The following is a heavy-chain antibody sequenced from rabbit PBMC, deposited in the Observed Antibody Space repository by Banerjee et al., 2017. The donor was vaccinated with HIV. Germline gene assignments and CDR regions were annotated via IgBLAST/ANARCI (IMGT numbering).Heavy chain of an antibody. J-gene: IGHJ4*01. Sequence: QSLEESGGDLVKPGASLTLTCTASAFSFSSSDYMCWVRQAPGKGLEWISCIAGSSSGFTYSATWAKGRFTISKTSSTTVTLEMTSLTAADTATYFCARDLTDVIGWNFGWWGPGTLVTVS. D-gene: IGHD1-1*01. CDR2: IAGSSSGFT. V-gene: IGHV1S40*01. CDR3: ARDLTDVIGWNFGW. CDR1: AFSFSSSDY.